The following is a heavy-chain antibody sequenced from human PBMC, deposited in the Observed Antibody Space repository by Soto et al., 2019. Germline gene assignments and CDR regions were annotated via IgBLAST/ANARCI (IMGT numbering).Heavy chain of an antibody. CDR2: ISYDGSNK. CDR1: GFTFSSYG. Sequence: GGSLRLSCAASGFTFSSYGMHWVRQAPGKGLEWVAVISYDGSNKYYADSVKGRFTISRDNSKNTLHLQMNSLRAEDTAVYYCAKYGGYSYYFDYWGQGTLVTVSS. CDR3: AKYGGYSYYFDY. J-gene: IGHJ4*02. D-gene: IGHD3-22*01. V-gene: IGHV3-30*18.